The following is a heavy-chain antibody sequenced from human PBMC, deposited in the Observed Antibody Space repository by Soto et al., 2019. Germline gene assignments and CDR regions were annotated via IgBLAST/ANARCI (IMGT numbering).Heavy chain of an antibody. D-gene: IGHD4-4*01. V-gene: IGHV3-7*01. J-gene: IGHJ5*02. CDR3: VRGGSNYAS. Sequence: EVQLVESGGGLVQPGGSLRLSCTASGFTFSDSWMTWVRQAPGKVLEWVARIKPDESEKKYADSVKGRFSISRDNAKNSMYLQMDSLRGEDTAVYYCVRGGSNYASWGQGTLVTVSS. CDR2: IKPDESEK. CDR1: GFTFSDSW.